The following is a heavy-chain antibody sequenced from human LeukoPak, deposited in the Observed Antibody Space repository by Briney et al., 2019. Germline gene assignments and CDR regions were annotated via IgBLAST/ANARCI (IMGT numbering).Heavy chain of an antibody. CDR1: GGSISSGSYY. CDR3: ARAGGNSIPDY. D-gene: IGHD4-23*01. CDR2: IYTSGST. Sequence: TTSETLSLTCTVSGGSISSGSYYWSWIRQSAGKGLEWIGRIYTSGSTNYNPSLKSRVTISVDTSKNQFSLKLSSVTAADTAVYYCARAGGNSIPDYWGQGTLVTVSS. J-gene: IGHJ4*02. V-gene: IGHV4-61*02.